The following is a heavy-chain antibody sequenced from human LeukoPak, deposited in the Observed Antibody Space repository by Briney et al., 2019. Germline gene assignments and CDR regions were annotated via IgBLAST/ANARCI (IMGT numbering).Heavy chain of an antibody. CDR2: IIPIFGTA. D-gene: IGHD2-21*01. Sequence: ASVKVSCKASGGTFSSYAISWVRQAPGQGLEWMGGIIPIFGTANYAQKFQGRVTITADESTSTAYMELSSLRSEDTAVYYCARSTYCGGDCYSGIFDYWGQGTLVTASS. V-gene: IGHV1-69*13. CDR1: GGTFSSYA. J-gene: IGHJ4*02. CDR3: ARSTYCGGDCYSGIFDY.